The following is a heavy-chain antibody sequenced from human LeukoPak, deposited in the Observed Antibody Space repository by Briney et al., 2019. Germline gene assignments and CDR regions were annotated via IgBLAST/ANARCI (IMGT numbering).Heavy chain of an antibody. J-gene: IGHJ4*02. CDR1: GFTFSSYA. D-gene: IGHD3-22*01. CDR3: AKGWSSGYYYAVEC. CDR2: ISGSGGST. V-gene: IGHV3-23*01. Sequence: QPGGSLRLSCAASGFTFSSYAMSWVRQAPGEGLEWVSAISGSGGSTYYADSVKGRFTISRDNSKNTLYLQMNSLRAEDTAVYYCAKGWSSGYYYAVECWSQGTLVTVSS.